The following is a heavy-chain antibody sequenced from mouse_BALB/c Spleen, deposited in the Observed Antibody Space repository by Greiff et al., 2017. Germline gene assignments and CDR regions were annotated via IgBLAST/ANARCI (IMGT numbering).Heavy chain of an antibody. Sequence: VQLKQSGPELVKPGASVKISCKASGYSFTGYFMNWVMQSHGKSLEWIGRINPYNGDTFYNQKFKGKATLTVDKSSSTAHMELRSLASEDSAVYYCARGGNYAMDYWGQGTSVTVSS. CDR3: ARGGNYAMDY. CDR2: INPYNGDT. CDR1: GYSFTGYF. V-gene: IGHV1-20*02. J-gene: IGHJ4*01.